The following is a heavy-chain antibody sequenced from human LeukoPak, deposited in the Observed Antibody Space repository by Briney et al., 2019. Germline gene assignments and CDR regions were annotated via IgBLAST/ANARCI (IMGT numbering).Heavy chain of an antibody. D-gene: IGHD2-21*01. Sequence: PSETRSLTCTVSGGSVSSYYWSWIRQPPGKGLEWVGYIYYSGCTNYNPSLRSRVTISVDTSKNQFSLKLSSVTAADTAVYYCARGRDGGDYTPLDYWGRGTLVTVSS. CDR2: IYYSGCT. CDR3: ARGRDGGDYTPLDY. J-gene: IGHJ4*02. V-gene: IGHV4-59*02. CDR1: GGSVSSYY.